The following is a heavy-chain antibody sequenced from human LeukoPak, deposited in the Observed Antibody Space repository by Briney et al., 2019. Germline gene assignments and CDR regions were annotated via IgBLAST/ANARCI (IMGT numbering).Heavy chain of an antibody. CDR2: IYYNGRT. CDR1: GGSISSTSYY. V-gene: IGHV4-39*01. D-gene: IGHD6-25*01. J-gene: IGHJ5*02. CDR3: ARRSGRTPNYFDP. Sequence: SETLSLTCTVSGGSISSTSYYWAWIRQPPGKGLEWIGAIYYNGRTFYNPSLESRVTISVDTSKNQFSLKLSSVTAADTAVYYCARRSGRTPNYFDPWGQGTLVTVSS.